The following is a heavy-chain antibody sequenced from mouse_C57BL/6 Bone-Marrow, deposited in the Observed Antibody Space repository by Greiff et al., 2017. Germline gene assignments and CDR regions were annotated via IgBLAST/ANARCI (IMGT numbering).Heavy chain of an antibody. CDR2: IDPANGNT. Sequence: VQPQHSPAELVRPGASVTLSCTASGFNIKNTYMHWVKQRPEQGMEWIGRIDPANGNTKYAPKFQGKATTTADTSSNTAYLQRSSLTSEDRGIYYCWRGGGPVELGEEGGRGT. CDR3: WRGGGPVELGEE. CDR1: GFNIKNTY. D-gene: IGHD3-3*01. V-gene: IGHV14-3*01. J-gene: IGHJ3*01.